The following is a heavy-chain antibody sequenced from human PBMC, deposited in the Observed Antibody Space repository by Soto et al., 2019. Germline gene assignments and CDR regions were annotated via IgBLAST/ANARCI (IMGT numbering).Heavy chain of an antibody. CDR1: GGSISSGGYS. CDR2: IYHSGST. J-gene: IGHJ5*02. V-gene: IGHV4-30-2*01. CDR3: ARGDDSSGCYSGNWFDP. Sequence: SETLSLTCAVSGGSISSGGYSWSWIRQPPGKGLEWIGYIYHSGSTYYNPSLKSRVTISVDRSKNQFSLKLSSVTAADTAVYYCARGDDSSGCYSGNWFDPWGQGTLGTVSS. D-gene: IGHD3-22*01.